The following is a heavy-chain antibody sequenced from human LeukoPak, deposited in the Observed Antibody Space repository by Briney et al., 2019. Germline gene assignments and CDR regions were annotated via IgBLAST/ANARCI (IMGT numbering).Heavy chain of an antibody. CDR1: GFTFSSYS. D-gene: IGHD3-22*01. CDR3: ARHVVAVGFDY. Sequence: GGSLRLSCAASGFTFSSYSLNWVRQAPGKGLEWVSSITSSSSYIYYADSVKGRFTISRDNAKNSLYLHMNSLRAEDTAVYYCARHVVAVGFDYWGQGTLVTVSS. V-gene: IGHV3-21*01. J-gene: IGHJ4*02. CDR2: ITSSSSYI.